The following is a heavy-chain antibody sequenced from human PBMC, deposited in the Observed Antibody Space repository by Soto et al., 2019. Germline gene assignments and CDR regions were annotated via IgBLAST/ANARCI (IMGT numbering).Heavy chain of an antibody. D-gene: IGHD6-19*01. CDR1: SDSISSSHW. Sequence: SETLSLTCAVSSDSISSSHWWSWVRQPPGKGLEWIGEIYHSGSTNYNPSLKSRVTISVDKSKNQFSLKLSSVTAADTAVYYYARSVTGTRGFDYWGQGTLVTVSS. CDR2: IYHSGST. CDR3: ARSVTGTRGFDY. V-gene: IGHV4-4*02. J-gene: IGHJ4*02.